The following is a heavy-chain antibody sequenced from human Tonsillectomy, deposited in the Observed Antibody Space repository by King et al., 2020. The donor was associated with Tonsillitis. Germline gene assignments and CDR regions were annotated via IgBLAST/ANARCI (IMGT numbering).Heavy chain of an antibody. CDR3: VKTLDGGNYFDY. CDR2: ISGSGVST. Sequence: VQLVESGGDLVQPGGSLRLSCETSGFSFSNYGMNWVRQAPGKGLEWVCSISGSGVSTYYADSVKGRFTISRDNAKNTVYLQMNSLRAEDTAVFYCVKTLDGGNYFDYWGQGTLVTVSS. D-gene: IGHD3-16*01. CDR1: GFSFSNYG. J-gene: IGHJ4*02. V-gene: IGHV3-23*04.